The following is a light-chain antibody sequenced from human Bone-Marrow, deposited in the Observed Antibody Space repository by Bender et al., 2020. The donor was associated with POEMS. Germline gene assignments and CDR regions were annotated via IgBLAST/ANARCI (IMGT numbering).Light chain of an antibody. Sequence: QSALTQPRSVSGSPGQSVTISCTGTSSDIGTYNYVSWYQQHPGKAPKLMIYDVTKRPSGVPDRFSGSKSGNTASLTISGLQAEDETDYYCCSYAGNYNWVFGGGTTLTVL. CDR1: SSDIGTYNY. V-gene: IGLV2-11*01. CDR3: CSYAGNYNWV. CDR2: DVT. J-gene: IGLJ3*02.